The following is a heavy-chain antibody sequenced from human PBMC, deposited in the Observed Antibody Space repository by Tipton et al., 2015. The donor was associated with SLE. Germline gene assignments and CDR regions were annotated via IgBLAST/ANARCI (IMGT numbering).Heavy chain of an antibody. CDR3: AKAAGCSSSWYCGGWFDP. CDR2: VNHSGST. J-gene: IGHJ5*02. D-gene: IGHD6-13*01. CDR1: GGSISSYY. V-gene: IGHV4-34*01. Sequence: TLSLTCTVSGGSISSYYWSWIRQPPGKGLEWIGEVNHSGSTNYNPSLKSRVTISVDSSKNQFSLKLSSVTAADTAVYYCAKAAGCSSSWYCGGWFDPWGQGTLVTVSS.